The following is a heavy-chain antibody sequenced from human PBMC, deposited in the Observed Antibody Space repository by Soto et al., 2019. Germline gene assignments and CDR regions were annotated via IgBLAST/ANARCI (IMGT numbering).Heavy chain of an antibody. Sequence: SETLSLTCTVSGDSISTSSYYWGWIRQPPGKGLEWIGSIYYSGSTYYNPSLKSQVTISLDTSNSQFSLKLSSVTAADTAVYYCARHVAGGLGTYYYFDYWGQGTLVTVSS. J-gene: IGHJ4*02. CDR3: ARHVAGGLGTYYYFDY. D-gene: IGHD3-10*01. CDR2: IYYSGST. CDR1: GDSISTSSYY. V-gene: IGHV4-39*01.